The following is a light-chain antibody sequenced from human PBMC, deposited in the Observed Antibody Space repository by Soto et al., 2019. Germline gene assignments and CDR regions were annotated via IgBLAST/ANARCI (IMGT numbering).Light chain of an antibody. CDR2: GAS. CDR1: QNIRSN. J-gene: IGKJ4*01. V-gene: IGKV3-15*01. Sequence: EIVMTQSPATLSVSPGERATLSCRASQNIRSNVAWYQQRPGQAPRLLIFGASVRATGVPDRFSGSGSGTDFTLTINSLQSEDFALYYCQNYNYWPPVTFGGGTKVDIK. CDR3: QNYNYWPPVT.